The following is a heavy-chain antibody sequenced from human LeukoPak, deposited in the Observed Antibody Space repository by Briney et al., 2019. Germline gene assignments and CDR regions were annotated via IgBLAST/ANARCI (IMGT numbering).Heavy chain of an antibody. CDR3: ARLHDFYAFDI. D-gene: IGHD3/OR15-3a*01. Sequence: PSETLSLTCTVSGGSISSYYWGWIRQPPGKGREWMGYIYYSGSTNYNPSLKSRVTISVDTSKNQFSLKLSSVTAADTAVYYCARLHDFYAFDIWGQGTMVTVSS. CDR1: GGSISSYY. CDR2: IYYSGST. V-gene: IGHV4-59*08. J-gene: IGHJ3*02.